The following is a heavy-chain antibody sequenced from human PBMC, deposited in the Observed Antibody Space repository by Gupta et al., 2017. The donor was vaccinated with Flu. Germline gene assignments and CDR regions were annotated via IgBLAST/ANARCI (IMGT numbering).Heavy chain of an antibody. Sequence: VLLVQSGAEVKKPGASVKLSCKTSGYTFNNYAMHWVRQAPGQRLEWMGWINGGNGNTKYSPKFQGRVTITRDTSATTGYMELSNLRSEDTAVYYCARSEWTLLWITPSSLDHWGQGTLVSVSS. CDR1: GYTFNNYA. J-gene: IGHJ4*02. D-gene: IGHD3-3*01. CDR3: ARSEWTLLWITPSSLDH. V-gene: IGHV1-3*01. CDR2: INGGNGNT.